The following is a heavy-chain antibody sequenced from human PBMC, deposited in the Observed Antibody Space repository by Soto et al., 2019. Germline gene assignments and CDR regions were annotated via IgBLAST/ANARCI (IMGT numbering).Heavy chain of an antibody. CDR2: IIPIFGTA. D-gene: IGHD3-22*01. CDR3: ARGNNEYYYDSSGYPEYFQH. V-gene: IGHV1-69*13. Sequence: SVKVSCKASGGTFSSYAISWVRQAPGQGLEWMGGIIPIFGTANYAQKFQGRVTITADESTSTAYMELSSLRSEDTAVYYCARGNNEYYYDSSGYPEYFQHWGQGTLVTVS. J-gene: IGHJ1*01. CDR1: GGTFSSYA.